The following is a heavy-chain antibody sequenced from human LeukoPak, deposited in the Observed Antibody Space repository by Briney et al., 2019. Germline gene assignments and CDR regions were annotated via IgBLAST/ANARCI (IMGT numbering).Heavy chain of an antibody. CDR2: INTDGSST. V-gene: IGHV3-74*01. CDR1: GFTFGDYW. J-gene: IGHJ4*02. Sequence: GGSLRLSCAASGFTFGDYWMHWVRQAPGKGLVWVSRINTDGSSTSYADSVKGRFTISRDNAKNTLYLQLNSLRAEDTAVYYCSRGMTYYYGSGKFDYWGQGTLVTVSS. D-gene: IGHD3-10*01. CDR3: SRGMTYYYGSGKFDY.